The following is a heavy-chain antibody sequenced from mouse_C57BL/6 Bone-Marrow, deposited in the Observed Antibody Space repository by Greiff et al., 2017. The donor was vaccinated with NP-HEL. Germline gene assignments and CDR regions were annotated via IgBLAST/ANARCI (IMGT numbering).Heavy chain of an antibody. CDR1: FFPFLLSF. V-gene: IGHV5-6*02. J-gene: IGHJ3*01. D-gene: IGHD1-1*01. CDR2: ISSGGSYT. CDR3: ARALYYYGSSSWFAY. Sequence: KLMESGGDLVTPSVSLPPPLSSSFFPFLLSFLSFFLPPPYNSLYLFATISSGGSYTYYPDSVKGRFTISRDNAKNTLYLQMSSLKSEDTAMYYCARALYYYGSSSWFAYWGQGTLVTVSA.